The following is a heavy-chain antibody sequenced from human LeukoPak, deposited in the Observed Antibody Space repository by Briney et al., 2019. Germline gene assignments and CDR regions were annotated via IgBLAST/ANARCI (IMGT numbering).Heavy chain of an antibody. D-gene: IGHD4-11*01. Sequence: GGSLRLSCVASGFTFTSYAMSWVRQAPGKGLEWVSGISDSGASTHFADSVKGRFTIFRDDSKNSLYLQMNSLRADDTAVYYCAKAAYSNYGVWALYFDYWGQGTLVTVSS. CDR2: ISDSGAST. J-gene: IGHJ4*02. CDR1: GFTFTSYA. CDR3: AKAAYSNYGVWALYFDY. V-gene: IGHV3-23*01.